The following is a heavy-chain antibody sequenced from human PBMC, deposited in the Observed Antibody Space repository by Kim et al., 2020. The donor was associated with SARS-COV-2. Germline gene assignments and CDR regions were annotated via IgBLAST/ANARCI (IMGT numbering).Heavy chain of an antibody. D-gene: IGHD5-18*01. CDR3: ARGGLPLY. CDR2: IKQDGSEK. CDR1: GFTFSSYW. V-gene: IGHV3-7*03. Sequence: GGSLRLSCAASGFTFSSYWIHWVRQAPGKGLEWVASIKQDGSEKYYVDSVKGRFTISRDNAKNSLYLQMNSLRAEDTAVYYCARGGLPLYWGQGTLVTVSS. J-gene: IGHJ4*02.